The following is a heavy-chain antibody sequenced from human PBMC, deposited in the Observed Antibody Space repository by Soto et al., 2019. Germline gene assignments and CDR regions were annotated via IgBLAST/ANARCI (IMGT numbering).Heavy chain of an antibody. D-gene: IGHD5-12*01. Sequence: GGSPRLSCAASGFTFSSYGMHWVRQAPGKGLEWVAVISYDGSNKYYADSVKGRFTISRDNSKNTLYLQMNSLRAEDTAVYYCAKNGGYRNYFDYWGQGTLVTVSS. CDR1: GFTFSSYG. V-gene: IGHV3-30*18. CDR2: ISYDGSNK. J-gene: IGHJ4*02. CDR3: AKNGGYRNYFDY.